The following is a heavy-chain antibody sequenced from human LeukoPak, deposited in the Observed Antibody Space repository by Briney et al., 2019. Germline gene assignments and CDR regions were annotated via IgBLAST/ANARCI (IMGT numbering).Heavy chain of an antibody. V-gene: IGHV3-49*04. D-gene: IGHD3-9*01. CDR1: GFTFGDYA. J-gene: IGHJ5*02. Sequence: GGSLRLSCTASGFTFGDYAMSWVRQAPGKGLEWVGFIRSKAYGGTTEYAASVKGRFTISRDDSKSIAYLQMNSLKTEDTAVYYCTTDPIRYFDWLLKGTWGQGTLVTVSS. CDR3: TTDPIRYFDWLLKGT. CDR2: IRSKAYGGTT.